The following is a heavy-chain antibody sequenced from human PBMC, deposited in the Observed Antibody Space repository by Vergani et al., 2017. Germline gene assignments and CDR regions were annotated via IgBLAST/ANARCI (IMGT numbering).Heavy chain of an antibody. Sequence: EVQLLESGGSLKQPGGSVRLSCAASGFTFSTYAMHWVRQAPGKGLECVSALTGGGGSTYYADSFKGRFIISRDNSRDTLYLQINSLRPEDTATYYCVKDAGSYENFFDSWGQGTLVTVSS. CDR1: GFTFSTYA. CDR2: LTGGGGST. D-gene: IGHD1-26*01. V-gene: IGHV3-23*01. CDR3: VKDAGSYENFFDS. J-gene: IGHJ4*02.